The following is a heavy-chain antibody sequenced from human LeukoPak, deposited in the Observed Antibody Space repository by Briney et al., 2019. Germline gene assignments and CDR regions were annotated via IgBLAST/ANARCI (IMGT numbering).Heavy chain of an antibody. CDR2: IYSGGST. D-gene: IGHD5-24*01. CDR1: GFTVSSNY. J-gene: IGHJ6*02. V-gene: IGHV3-66*01. CDR3: ARDRGRDGYNVYYGMDV. Sequence: GGSLRLSCAASGFTVSSNYMSWVRQAPGKGLEWVSVIYSGGSTYYADSVKGRFTISRDNSKNTLYLQMNSLRAEDTAVYYCARDRGRDGYNVYYGMDVWGQGTTVTVSS.